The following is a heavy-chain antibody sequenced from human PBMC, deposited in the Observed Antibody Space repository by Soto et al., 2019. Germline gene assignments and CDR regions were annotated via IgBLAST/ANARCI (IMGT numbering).Heavy chain of an antibody. CDR2: IIPIFGIV. CDR1: GGPFSSYP. J-gene: IGHJ4*02. V-gene: IGHV1-69*01. Sequence: QVQLVQSGAEVKKPGSSVKVSCKASGGPFSSYPLTWVRQAPGQGLEWMGGIIPIFGIVKSAQKFQGRVSITADESTSTAYMELSSLTSEDTAVYYCARPRTTATTKGYDYWGQGTLVTVSS. D-gene: IGHD1-1*01. CDR3: ARPRTTATTKGYDY.